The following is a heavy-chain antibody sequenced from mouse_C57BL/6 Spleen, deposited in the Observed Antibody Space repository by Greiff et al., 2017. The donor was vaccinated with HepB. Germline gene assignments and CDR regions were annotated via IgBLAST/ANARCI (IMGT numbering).Heavy chain of an antibody. CDR3: TKYDYDGGDFDY. D-gene: IGHD2-4*01. Sequence: VQLKESGTVLARPGASVKMSCKTSGYTFTSYWMHWVKQRPGQGLEWIGAIYPGNSDTSYNQKFKGKAKLTAVTSASTAYMELSSLTNEDSAVYYWTKYDYDGGDFDYWGQGTTLTVSS. J-gene: IGHJ2*01. CDR1: GYTFTSYW. V-gene: IGHV1-5*01. CDR2: IYPGNSDT.